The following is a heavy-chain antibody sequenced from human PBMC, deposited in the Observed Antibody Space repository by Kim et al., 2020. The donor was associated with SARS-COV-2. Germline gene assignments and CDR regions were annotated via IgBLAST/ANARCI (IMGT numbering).Heavy chain of an antibody. CDR1: GGSISSYY. CDR3: ARVWEEAAFFDY. CDR2: IYYSGST. J-gene: IGHJ4*02. D-gene: IGHD6-13*01. Sequence: SETLSLTCTVSGGSISSYYWSWIRQPPGKGLEWIGYIYYSGSTNYNPSLKSRVTISVDTSKNQFSLKLSSVTAADTAVYYCARVWEEAAFFDYWGQGTLVTVSS. V-gene: IGHV4-59*01.